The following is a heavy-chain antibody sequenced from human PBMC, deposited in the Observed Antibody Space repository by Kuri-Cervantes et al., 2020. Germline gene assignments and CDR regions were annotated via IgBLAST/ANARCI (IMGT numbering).Heavy chain of an antibody. Sequence: GGSLRLSCAASGFTFDDYAMHWVRQSPGKGLEWVSGITWNSDTIDYADSVKGRFTISRDNAKNSLYLQMNSLRAEDTAVYYCARDSGSYPDYWGQGTLVTVSS. CDR2: ITWNSDTI. D-gene: IGHD1-26*01. CDR3: ARDSGSYPDY. CDR1: GFTFDDYA. V-gene: IGHV3-9*01. J-gene: IGHJ4*02.